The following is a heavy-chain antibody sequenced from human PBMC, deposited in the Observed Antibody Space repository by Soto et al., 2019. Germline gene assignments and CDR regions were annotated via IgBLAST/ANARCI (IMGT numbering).Heavy chain of an antibody. Sequence: SLRLSCAASGFTFSSYAMHWVRQAPGKGLEWVAVISYDGSNKYYADSVKGRFTISRDNSKNTLYPQMNSLRAEDTAVYYCARDQESYSSSSFYYYGMDVWGQGTTVTVSS. D-gene: IGHD6-6*01. CDR3: ARDQESYSSSSFYYYGMDV. CDR1: GFTFSSYA. V-gene: IGHV3-30-3*01. J-gene: IGHJ6*02. CDR2: ISYDGSNK.